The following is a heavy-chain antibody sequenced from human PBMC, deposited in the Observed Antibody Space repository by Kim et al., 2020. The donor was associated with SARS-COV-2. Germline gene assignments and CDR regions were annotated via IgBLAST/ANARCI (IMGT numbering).Heavy chain of an antibody. Sequence: ASVKVSCKASGYTFTSYYMHWVRQAPGQGLEWMGIINPSGGSTSYAQKFQGRVTMTRDTSTSTVYMELSSLRSEDTAVYYCARDQDKRVTIFGVLQARGYYYGMDVWGQGTTVTVSS. CDR2: INPSGGST. CDR1: GYTFTSYY. D-gene: IGHD3-3*01. V-gene: IGHV1-46*01. J-gene: IGHJ6*02. CDR3: ARDQDKRVTIFGVLQARGYYYGMDV.